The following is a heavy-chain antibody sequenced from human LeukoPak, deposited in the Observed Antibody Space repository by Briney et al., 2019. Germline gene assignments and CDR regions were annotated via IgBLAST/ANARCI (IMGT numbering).Heavy chain of an antibody. CDR2: IKGNPDGGAT. V-gene: IGHV3-15*01. CDR3: NTGGYYQDY. CDR1: GFTFSNAW. D-gene: IGHD1-26*01. Sequence: GGSLRLSCAGSGFTFSNAWMNWVRQAPGKGLEWVGRIKGNPDGGATDYVAPVKGRFTISRDDSKNTVYLQMSSLRTEDTAVYYCNTGGYYQDYWGQGTLVTVSS. J-gene: IGHJ4*02.